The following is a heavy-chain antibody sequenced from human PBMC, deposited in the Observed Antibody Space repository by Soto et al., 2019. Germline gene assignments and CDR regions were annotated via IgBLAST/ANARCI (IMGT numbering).Heavy chain of an antibody. Sequence: QITLKESGPTLVKPTQPLTLTCTFSGFSLSTSGVGVGWIRQPPGKALEWLALIYWDDDKRYSPSLKSRLTITKDTSKNQVVLTMTNMDPVDTATYYCARATYYDILTGYYTRNNWFDPWGQGTLVTVSS. V-gene: IGHV2-5*02. CDR2: IYWDDDK. D-gene: IGHD3-9*01. CDR3: ARATYYDILTGYYTRNNWFDP. J-gene: IGHJ5*02. CDR1: GFSLSTSGVG.